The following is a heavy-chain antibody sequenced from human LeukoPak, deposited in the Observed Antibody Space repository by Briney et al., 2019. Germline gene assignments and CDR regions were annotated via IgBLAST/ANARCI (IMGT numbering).Heavy chain of an antibody. J-gene: IGHJ4*02. CDR3: ASNVYCGGDCYYFDY. CDR2: ISSSGSII. CDR1: GFTFSDYY. D-gene: IGHD2-21*02. V-gene: IGHV3-11*01. Sequence: PGGSLRLSCAASGFTFSDYYMSWIRQAPGKGLEWVSYISSSGSIIYYADSVKGRFTISRDNAKNSMYLQMNSLRAEDTAVYYCASNVYCGGDCYYFDYWGQGTLVTVSS.